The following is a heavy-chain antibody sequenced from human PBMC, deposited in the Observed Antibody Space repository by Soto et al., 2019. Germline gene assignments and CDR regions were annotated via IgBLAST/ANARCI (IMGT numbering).Heavy chain of an antibody. CDR3: AYVCSSVEKYYYRWGRAPSKYGMDV. J-gene: IGHJ6*02. CDR1: GYTFTGYY. V-gene: IGHV1-2*02. CDR2: INPHSGGT. D-gene: IGHD3-10*01. Sequence: ASVKVPCKASGYTFTGYYMHWVRQAPGQGLEWMGWINPHSGGTNYAQKFQDRVTMTRDTSISTAYMALSRLRSDDTAVYHCAYVCSSVEKYYYRWGRAPSKYGMDVWGQGTTVTVSS.